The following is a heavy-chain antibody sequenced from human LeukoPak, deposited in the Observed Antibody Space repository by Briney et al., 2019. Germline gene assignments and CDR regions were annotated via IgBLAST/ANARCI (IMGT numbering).Heavy chain of an antibody. CDR2: IGDDGTNR. CDR1: DSIFRHYG. Sequence: GRSLRLSCAASDSIFRHYGMHWVRQAPGKGLEWVAVIGDDGTNRHYGDSVKGRFTISRDKSKNAVYLQMDSLRAEDTAVYYCAGGNGYHPLTTYWGQGTLVTVSP. J-gene: IGHJ1*01. CDR3: AGGNGYHPLTTY. V-gene: IGHV3-33*01. D-gene: IGHD3-22*01.